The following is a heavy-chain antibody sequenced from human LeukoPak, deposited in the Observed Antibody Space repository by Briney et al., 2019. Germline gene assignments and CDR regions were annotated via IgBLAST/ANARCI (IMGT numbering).Heavy chain of an antibody. J-gene: IGHJ3*02. Sequence: SETLSLTCTVSGGSISGSSYYWGWIRQPPGKGLEWIGSIYHSGYTYYNPSLKSRVTISVDTSKNQFSLKLSSVTAADTAVYYCASLGPYDYVWGSYRPGAFDIWGQGTMVTVSS. CDR2: IYHSGYT. CDR1: GGSISGSSYY. CDR3: ASLGPYDYVWGSYRPGAFDI. V-gene: IGHV4-39*07. D-gene: IGHD3-16*02.